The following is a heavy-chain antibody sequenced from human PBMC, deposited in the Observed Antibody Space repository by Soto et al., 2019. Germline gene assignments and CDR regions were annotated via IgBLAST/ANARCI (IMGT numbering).Heavy chain of an antibody. Sequence: VGSLRLSCAASGGTCISYAMSWVRQATGKGLQWVAVISYEGSIKYVADSVQGRFTISRDNSKNTLSLQMDSLKSEDTAVYYCARKWSSSSWDAYYYGMDVWGQGTTVTVSS. CDR3: ARKWSSSSWDAYYYGMDV. D-gene: IGHD6-13*01. CDR2: ISYEGSIK. V-gene: IGHV3-30-3*01. CDR1: GGTCISYA. J-gene: IGHJ6*02.